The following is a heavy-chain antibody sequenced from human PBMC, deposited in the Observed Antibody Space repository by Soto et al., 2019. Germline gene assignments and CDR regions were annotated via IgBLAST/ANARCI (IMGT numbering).Heavy chain of an antibody. D-gene: IGHD3-10*01. CDR1: GFTFTTFA. CDR3: AKHGSEFYYDTIDAFDV. J-gene: IGHJ3*01. CDR2: ISPINDHT. V-gene: IGHV3-23*01. Sequence: EAQLLESGGGLVQPGGSLPLSCAASGFTFTTFAMSWVRQAPGTGLEWVSAISPINDHTYYADPVKGRFTISSDNSRDTLDLQMNGVRVEDTAIYYCAKHGSEFYYDTIDAFDVWGQGTMVTVSS.